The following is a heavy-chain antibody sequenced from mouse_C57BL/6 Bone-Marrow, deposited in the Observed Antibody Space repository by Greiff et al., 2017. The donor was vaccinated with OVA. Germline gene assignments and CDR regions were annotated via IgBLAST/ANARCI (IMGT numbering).Heavy chain of an antibody. J-gene: IGHJ2*01. CDR1: GYAFSSSW. CDR2: IYPGAGDT. Sequence: QVQLKESGPELVKPGASVKISCKASGYAFSSSWMNWVKQRPGKGLEWIGRIYPGAGDTNYNGKFKGKATLTAAKSSSTAYMKLSSLTSEDSAVYVCASNFFDYWGQGTTLTVSS. D-gene: IGHD1-3*01. V-gene: IGHV1-82*01. CDR3: ASNFFDY.